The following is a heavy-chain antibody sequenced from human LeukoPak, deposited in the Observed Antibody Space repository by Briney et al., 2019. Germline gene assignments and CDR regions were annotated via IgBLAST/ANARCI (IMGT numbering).Heavy chain of an antibody. D-gene: IGHD5-12*01. CDR1: GFSFNNYA. Sequence: GGSLRLSCVASGFSFNNYAMNWVRQAPGKGLEWVSHIIGSSGSTFYADSVKGRFTISRDKSKNTLYLQMNSLRAEDTAVYYCAKGAYDYIEIAYFDYWGQGSLVTVSS. CDR2: IIGSSGST. CDR3: AKGAYDYIEIAYFDY. V-gene: IGHV3-23*01. J-gene: IGHJ4*02.